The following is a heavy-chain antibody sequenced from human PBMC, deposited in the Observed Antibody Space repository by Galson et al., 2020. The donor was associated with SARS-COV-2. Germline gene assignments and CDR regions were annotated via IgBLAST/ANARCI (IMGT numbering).Heavy chain of an antibody. V-gene: IGHV2-5*02. J-gene: IGHJ4*02. CDR3: AHRRVLRFSDWNTGTFDY. D-gene: IGHD1-1*01. CDR1: GFSLSSSGVG. Sequence: SGPTLVKPTQTLTVTCTFSGFSLSSSGVGVGWIRQPPGKALEWLALIYWDDDKRYSPSLKTRLTITKDTSKNQVVLTMTSMDPVDTATYYCAHRRVLRFSDWNTGTFDYWGQGTLVTVSS. CDR2: IYWDDDK.